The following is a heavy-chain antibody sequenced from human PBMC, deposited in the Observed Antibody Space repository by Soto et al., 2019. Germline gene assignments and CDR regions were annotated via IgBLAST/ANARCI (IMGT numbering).Heavy chain of an antibody. CDR2: ISSSGSTI. J-gene: IGHJ6*02. Sequence: GGSLRLSCAASGFTFSDYYMSWIRQAPGKGLEWVSYISSSGSTIYYADSVKGRFTISRDNAKNSLYLQMNSLRAEDTAVYYCARVNVGYCSSTSCRYYYGIDVWGQGTTVTVSS. CDR3: ARVNVGYCSSTSCRYYYGIDV. V-gene: IGHV3-11*01. CDR1: GFTFSDYY. D-gene: IGHD2-2*01.